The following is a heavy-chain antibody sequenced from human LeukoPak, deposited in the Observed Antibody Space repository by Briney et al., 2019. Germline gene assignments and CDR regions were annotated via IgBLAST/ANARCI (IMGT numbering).Heavy chain of an antibody. V-gene: IGHV1-2*02. D-gene: IGHD6-13*01. CDR1: GYTFTGYY. CDR3: AREGIAAAVDYYYYMDV. CDR2: INPNSGGT. Sequence: ASVKVSCKASGYTFTGYYMHWVRQAPGQGLEWMGWINPNSGGTNYAQKLQGRVTMTTDTSTSTACMELRSLRSDDTAVYYCAREGIAAAVDYYYYMDVWGKGTTVTVSS. J-gene: IGHJ6*03.